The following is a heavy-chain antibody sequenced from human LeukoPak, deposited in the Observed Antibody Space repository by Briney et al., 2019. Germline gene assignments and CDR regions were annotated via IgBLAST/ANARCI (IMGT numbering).Heavy chain of an antibody. J-gene: IGHJ4*02. CDR2: INPSGGST. Sequence: ASVKVSCKASGYTFTSNYMHWVRQAPGQGLEWMGIINPSGGSTSYAQKFQGRVTMTRDMSTSTVYMELSSLRSEDTAVYYCARGEDIVLMVYAMVDYWGQGTLVTVSS. D-gene: IGHD2-8*01. V-gene: IGHV1-46*01. CDR3: ARGEDIVLMVYAMVDY. CDR1: GYTFTSNY.